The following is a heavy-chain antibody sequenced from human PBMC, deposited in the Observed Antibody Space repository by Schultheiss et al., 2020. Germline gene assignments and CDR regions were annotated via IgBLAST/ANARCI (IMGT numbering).Heavy chain of an antibody. CDR1: GFTFSSYD. Sequence: GGSLRLSCAASGFTFSSYDMHWVRQATGKGLEWVSAIGTAGDTYYPGSVKGRFTISRENAKNSLYLQMNSLRAEDTAVYYCARDRGSSSYRTYYYYMDVWGKGTTVTVS. CDR2: IGTAGDT. J-gene: IGHJ6*03. V-gene: IGHV3-13*04. CDR3: ARDRGSSSYRTYYYYMDV. D-gene: IGHD6-6*01.